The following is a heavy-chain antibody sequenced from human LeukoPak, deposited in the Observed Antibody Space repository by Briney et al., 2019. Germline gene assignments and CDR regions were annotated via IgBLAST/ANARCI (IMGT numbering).Heavy chain of an antibody. D-gene: IGHD4-23*01. CDR2: INHSGST. V-gene: IGHV4-34*01. CDR3: ARSTTVVTPPYYYMDV. J-gene: IGHJ6*03. Sequence: PSETLSLTCAVYGGSFSGYYWSWIRQPPGKGLEWIGEINHSGSTNYNPSLKSRVTISVDTSKNQFSLKLSSVTAADTAVYYCARSTTVVTPPYYYMDVWGKGTTVTVSS. CDR1: GGSFSGYY.